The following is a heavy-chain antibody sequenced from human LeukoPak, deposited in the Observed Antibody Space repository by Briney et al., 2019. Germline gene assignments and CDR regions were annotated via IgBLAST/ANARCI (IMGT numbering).Heavy chain of an antibody. J-gene: IGHJ3*02. V-gene: IGHV5-51*01. CDR2: IYPRDSNT. D-gene: IGHD1-26*01. CDR1: GYSFTNYW. CDR3: ARRRGRYSGDAFDI. Sequence: GESLKISCTGSGYSFTNYWIGWVRQMPGKGLEWMGIIYPRDSNTRYSPSFQGQVTISADKSISTAYLQWSSLKASDTAMYYCARRRGRYSGDAFDIWGQGTMVTVSS.